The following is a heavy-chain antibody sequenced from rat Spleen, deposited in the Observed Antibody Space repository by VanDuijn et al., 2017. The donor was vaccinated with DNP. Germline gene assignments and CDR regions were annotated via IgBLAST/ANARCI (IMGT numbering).Heavy chain of an antibody. D-gene: IGHD1-10*01. J-gene: IGHJ2*01. CDR2: IGYDGDSN. CDR1: GFTFSDYY. CDR3: AREWANNF. V-gene: IGHV5-22*01. Sequence: EVQLVESGGDLVQPGRSLKLSCAASGFTFSDYYMAWVRQTPTEGLAWVAYIGYDGDSNYNGDSVQGRFTISRDNAKSTLYLQMSGLRSEDTATYYCAREWANNFWGQGVMVTVSS.